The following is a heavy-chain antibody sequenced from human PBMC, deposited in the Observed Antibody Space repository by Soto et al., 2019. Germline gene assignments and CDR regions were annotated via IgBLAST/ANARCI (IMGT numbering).Heavy chain of an antibody. D-gene: IGHD3-22*01. J-gene: IGHJ4*02. CDR2: ITSTSRYI. V-gene: IGHV3-21*01. Sequence: GGSLRLSCAASGFTFSDYNMNWVRQAPGKGLEWVSSITSTSRYIYYADSVKGRFTISRDNAKNSLSLHMTSLRAEDTAVYYCARFYTTYYYDSSGYSDYWGQGTLVTVSS. CDR3: ARFYTTYYYDSSGYSDY. CDR1: GFTFSDYN.